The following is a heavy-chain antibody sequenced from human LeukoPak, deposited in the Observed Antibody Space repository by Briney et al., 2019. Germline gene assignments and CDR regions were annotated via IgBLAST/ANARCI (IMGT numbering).Heavy chain of an antibody. D-gene: IGHD2-15*01. J-gene: IGHJ4*02. CDR2: ISSSGSTI. V-gene: IGHV3-48*03. CDR1: GFTFSSYE. Sequence: GGSLRLSCAASGFTFSSYEMNWVRQAPGKGLEWVSCISSSGSTIYYADSVKGRFTISRDSSKNTLYLQMNSLRAGDAAVYYCAKAPVTTCSGAYCYPFDYWSQGTLVTVSS. CDR3: AKAPVTTCSGAYCYPFDY.